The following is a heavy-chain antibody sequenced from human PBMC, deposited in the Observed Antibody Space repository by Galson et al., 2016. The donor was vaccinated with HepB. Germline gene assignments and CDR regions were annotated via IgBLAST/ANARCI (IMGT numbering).Heavy chain of an antibody. V-gene: IGHV4-34*01. J-gene: IGHJ2*01. D-gene: IGHD4-23*01. CDR1: GGPLSGFY. CDR3: ARVPVVRRTRNPIVLYWCLDL. CDR2: INHGGSA. Sequence: LSLTCGVSGGPLSGFYWSWIRQAPGKGLEWIADINHGGSAIYSPSLKSRVTMSIDTSKNQFSLNLTSVTAADTAVYFCARVPVVRRTRNPIVLYWCLDLWGRGTLVTVSS.